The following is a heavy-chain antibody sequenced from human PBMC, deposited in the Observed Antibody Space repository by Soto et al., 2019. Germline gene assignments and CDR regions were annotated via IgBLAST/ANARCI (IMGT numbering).Heavy chain of an antibody. Sequence: GGSLRLSCGASGFTFSSYAMSWVRQAPGKGLEWVSAISGSGGSTYYADSVKGRFTISRDNSKNTLYLQMNSLRAEDTAVYYCAKDLGHRGAWVIVVVSTFDYWGQGTLVTVYS. CDR2: ISGSGGST. CDR1: GFTFSSYA. D-gene: IGHD3-22*01. CDR3: AKDLGHRGAWVIVVVSTFDY. V-gene: IGHV3-23*01. J-gene: IGHJ4*02.